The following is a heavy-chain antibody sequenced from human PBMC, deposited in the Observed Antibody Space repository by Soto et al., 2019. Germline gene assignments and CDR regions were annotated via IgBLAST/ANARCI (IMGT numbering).Heavy chain of an antibody. CDR1: GGSISSGGYY. Sequence: SETLSLTCTVSGGSISSGGYYWSWIRQHPGKGLEWIGYIYYSGSTYYNPSLKSRVTISVDTSKNQFSLKLSSVTAGDTAVYYCARDHYYDSRGYPRVMGAFDIWGQGTILTV. D-gene: IGHD3-22*01. V-gene: IGHV4-31*03. CDR2: IYYSGST. J-gene: IGHJ3*02. CDR3: ARDHYYDSRGYPRVMGAFDI.